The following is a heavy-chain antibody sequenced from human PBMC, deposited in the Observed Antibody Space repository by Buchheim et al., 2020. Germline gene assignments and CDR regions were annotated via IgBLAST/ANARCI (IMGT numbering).Heavy chain of an antibody. V-gene: IGHV4-59*01. CDR1: GGSISSYY. Sequence: QVQLQESGPGLVKPSETLSLTCTVSGGSISSYYWSWIRQPPGKGLEWIGNIYCSGSTNYNPSLKSRVTISVDTAKNQFSLKLSSVTAADTAVYYCARGPGDFYYYGMDVWGQGTT. CDR3: ARGPGDFYYYGMDV. J-gene: IGHJ6*02. CDR2: IYCSGST. D-gene: IGHD7-27*01.